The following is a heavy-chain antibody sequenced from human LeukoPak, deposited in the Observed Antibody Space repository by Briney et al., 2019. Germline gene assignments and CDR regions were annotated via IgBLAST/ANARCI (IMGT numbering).Heavy chain of an antibody. V-gene: IGHV1-2*02. Sequence: ASVKVSCKASGYTFTGYYMHWVRPAPGQGLEWMGWINPNSGGTNYAQKFQGRVTMTRDTSISTAYMELSRLRSDDTAVYYCARAYGSGSFPPDYWGQGTLVTVSS. CDR2: INPNSGGT. J-gene: IGHJ4*02. CDR1: GYTFTGYY. D-gene: IGHD3-10*01. CDR3: ARAYGSGSFPPDY.